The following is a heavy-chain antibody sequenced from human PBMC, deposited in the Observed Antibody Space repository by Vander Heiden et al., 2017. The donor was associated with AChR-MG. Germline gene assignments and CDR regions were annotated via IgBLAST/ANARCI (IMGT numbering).Heavy chain of an antibody. Sequence: EVQLVETGGGLIQPGGSLRLSCAASGFTVSSNYRSWVRQAPGKGLEWVSTIYSGGSTYYADSVKGRFTISRDNSKNTLYLQINSLRAEDTAVYYCASGYTYGYVVYWGQGTLVTVSS. J-gene: IGHJ4*02. CDR1: GFTVSSNY. CDR2: IYSGGST. D-gene: IGHD5-18*01. CDR3: ASGYTYGYVVY. V-gene: IGHV3-53*02.